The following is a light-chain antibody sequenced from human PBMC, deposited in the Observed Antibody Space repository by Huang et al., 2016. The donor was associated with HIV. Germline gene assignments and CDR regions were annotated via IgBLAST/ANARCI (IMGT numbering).Light chain of an antibody. V-gene: IGKV1-39*01. CDR2: AAS. Sequence: DIQMTQSPSSLSASVGDRVTITCRARQYISTYLNWYQQKPGKAPKLLIYAASSLPTGVPSRFRGSGSGTNFTLTISNLQPEEFASYSCQQTYTTPTVGGGTRVEIK. J-gene: IGKJ4*01. CDR3: QQTYTTPT. CDR1: QYISTY.